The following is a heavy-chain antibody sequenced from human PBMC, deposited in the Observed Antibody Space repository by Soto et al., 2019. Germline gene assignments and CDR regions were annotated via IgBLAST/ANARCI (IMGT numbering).Heavy chain of an antibody. Sequence: SETLSLTCTVSGGSISGGGNYWSWIRQHPGKGLEWVAYIYYSGSTFYNPSLKSRVTISVVTSKNQFSLKLSSVTAADTAMYYCARARSGYYFDYWGQGTPVTSPQ. CDR2: IYYSGST. J-gene: IGHJ4*02. V-gene: IGHV4-31*03. CDR1: GGSISGGGNY. D-gene: IGHD6-25*01. CDR3: ARARSGYYFDY.